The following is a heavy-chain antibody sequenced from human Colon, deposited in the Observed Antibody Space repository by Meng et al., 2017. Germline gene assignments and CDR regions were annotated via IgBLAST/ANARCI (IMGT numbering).Heavy chain of an antibody. CDR1: GYMFTNYY. V-gene: IGHV1-46*01. D-gene: IGHD1-14*01. CDR2: IYPSSGGT. J-gene: IGHJ4*02. CDR3: ARGFSALIYPPTED. Sequence: ASVKVSCKASGYMFTNYYMHWVRRAPGQGLEWVGMIYPSSGGTSYAQKFQGRVTMTRDKPTSTVYMELSGLRSEDTAMYYCARGFSALIYPPTEDWGQGTLVTVSS.